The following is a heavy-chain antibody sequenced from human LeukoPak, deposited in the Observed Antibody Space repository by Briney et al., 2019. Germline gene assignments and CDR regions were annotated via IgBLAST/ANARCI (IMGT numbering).Heavy chain of an antibody. CDR2: IGTNGDYT. V-gene: IGHV3-64D*06. CDR3: VKDRQTGYDSLDY. CDR1: GFIFSSYA. Sequence: GGSLRLSCSASGFIFSSYAMHWVRQAPGKGLEYVSAIGTNGDYTYYADSVKGRFTISRDNPKSTFYLQMSSLRPEDTAVYHCVKDRQTGYDSLDYWGQGTLVTVSS. D-gene: IGHD5-12*01. J-gene: IGHJ4*02.